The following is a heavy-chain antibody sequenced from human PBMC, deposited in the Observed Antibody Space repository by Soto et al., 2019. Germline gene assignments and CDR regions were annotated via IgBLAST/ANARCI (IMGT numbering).Heavy chain of an antibody. CDR2: ISAYNGNT. CDR1: SYTFTSYG. CDR3: ARFKDGDYEPPDAFDI. D-gene: IGHD4-17*01. J-gene: IGHJ3*02. V-gene: IGHV1-18*01. Sequence: QVQLVQSGAEVKKPGASVKVSCKASSYTFTSYGISWVRQAPGQGLEWMGWISAYNGNTNYAQKLQGRVTMTTDTSTSTAYMELRSLRSDDTAVYYCARFKDGDYEPPDAFDIWGQGTMVTVSS.